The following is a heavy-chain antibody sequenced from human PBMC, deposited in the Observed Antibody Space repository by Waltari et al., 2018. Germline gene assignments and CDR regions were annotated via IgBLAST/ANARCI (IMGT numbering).Heavy chain of an antibody. Sequence: QVQLQESGPGLVKPSQTLSLTCTVSGGSISSGSYYWSWIRQPAGKGLEWIGRIYTSGSTNYNPSLKSRVTISVDTSKNQFSLKLSSVTAADTAVYYCARSGYSSGWGYWGQGTLVTVSS. CDR1: GGSISSGSYY. V-gene: IGHV4-61*02. D-gene: IGHD6-19*01. CDR2: IYTSGST. J-gene: IGHJ4*02. CDR3: ARSGYSSGWGY.